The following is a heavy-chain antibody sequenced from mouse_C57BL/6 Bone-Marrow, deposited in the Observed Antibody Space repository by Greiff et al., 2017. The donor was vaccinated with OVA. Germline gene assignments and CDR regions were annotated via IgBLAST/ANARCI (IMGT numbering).Heavy chain of an antibody. CDR1: GFTFSSYG. CDR3: ASPSITTVVARCAY. Sequence: EVQLVESGGDLVKPGGSLKLSCAASGFTFSSYGMSWVRQTPDKRLEWVATISSGGSYTYYPDSVKGRFTISRDNAKNTLYLQMSSLKSEDTPMYYCASPSITTVVARCAYWGQGTLVTVSA. CDR2: ISSGGSYT. D-gene: IGHD1-1*01. J-gene: IGHJ3*01. V-gene: IGHV5-6*01.